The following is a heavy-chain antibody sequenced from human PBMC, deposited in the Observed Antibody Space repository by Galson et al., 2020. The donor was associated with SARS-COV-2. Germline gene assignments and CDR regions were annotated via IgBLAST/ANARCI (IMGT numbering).Heavy chain of an antibody. CDR1: GYTFTSYD. D-gene: IGHD3-22*01. CDR2: MNPNSGNT. V-gene: IGHV1-8*01. J-gene: IGHJ6*03. Sequence: ASVKVSCKASGYTFTSYDINWVRQATGQGLEWMGWMNPNSGNTGYAQKFQGRVTMTRNTSISTAYMELSSLRSEDTAVYYCARGVSRTMIVVVTPTPYYYYVDVWGKGTTVTVSS. CDR3: ARGVSRTMIVVVTPTPYYYYVDV.